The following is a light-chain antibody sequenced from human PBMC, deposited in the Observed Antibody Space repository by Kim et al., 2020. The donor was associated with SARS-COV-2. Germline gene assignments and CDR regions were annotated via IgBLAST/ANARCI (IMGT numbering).Light chain of an antibody. V-gene: IGLV1-47*02. CDR1: SSNIRSNY. J-gene: IGLJ3*02. CDR2: NND. CDR3: ASWDARLSAWV. Sequence: QSVLTQPPSASGTPGQRVTISCSGSSSNIRSNYVYWYQRLPGTAPKILIHNNDQRPSGVPDRFSGSKSGTSASLGISGLRSEDEADYYCASWDARLSAWVFGGGTQLTVL.